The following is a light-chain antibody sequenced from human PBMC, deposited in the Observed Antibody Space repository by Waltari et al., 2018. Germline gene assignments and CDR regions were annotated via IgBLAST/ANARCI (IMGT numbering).Light chain of an antibody. Sequence: DIVMTQSPDSLAVSLGERATINCKSSQSVLYSSNNKNYLAWYQQKPGQPPKLLIYWASTGESGVTDRFSGSGSGTDFTLTISSLQAEDVAVYYCQQYYSTSFTFGPGTKVDIK. V-gene: IGKV4-1*01. CDR3: QQYYSTSFT. CDR1: QSVLYSSNNKNY. CDR2: WAS. J-gene: IGKJ3*01.